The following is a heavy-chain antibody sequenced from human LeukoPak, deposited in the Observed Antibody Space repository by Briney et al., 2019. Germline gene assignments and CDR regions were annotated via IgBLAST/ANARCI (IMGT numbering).Heavy chain of an antibody. Sequence: GGSLRLSCAASGFTFSSYGMHWVRQAPGKGLEWVAVISYDGSNKYYADSVKGRSTISRDNSKNTLYLQMNSLRAEDTAVYYCAILSLSDIWGQGTMVTVSS. CDR1: GFTFSSYG. CDR3: AILSLSDI. J-gene: IGHJ3*02. CDR2: ISYDGSNK. V-gene: IGHV3-30*03. D-gene: IGHD2/OR15-2a*01.